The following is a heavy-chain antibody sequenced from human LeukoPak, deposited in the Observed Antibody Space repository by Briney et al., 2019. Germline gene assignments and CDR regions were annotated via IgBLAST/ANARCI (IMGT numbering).Heavy chain of an antibody. CDR3: ASTREMATISGFDY. CDR2: IMPLFGTA. J-gene: IGHJ4*02. Sequence: GASVKVSCKASGGTFSSYTISWVRQAPGQGLEWLGGIMPLFGTANYAQKFQGRVTITTDESTSTAYMELSSLRSEDTAVYYCASTREMATISGFDYWGQGTLVTVPS. V-gene: IGHV1-69*05. CDR1: GGTFSSYT. D-gene: IGHD5-24*01.